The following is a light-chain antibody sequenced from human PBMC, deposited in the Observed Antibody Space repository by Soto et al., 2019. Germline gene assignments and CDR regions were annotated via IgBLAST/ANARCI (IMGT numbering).Light chain of an antibody. CDR2: DDN. CDR1: SSNIGGNS. Sequence: QSVMTQPPSVSASPGQKVTISCSGRSSNIGGNSVSWYQQLPGTAPKLLIYDDNKRPSGIPDRFSGSKSGKSATLGITGFQTGDEADYYCGSWDSSLRAYVFGTGTKLTVL. V-gene: IGLV1-51*01. CDR3: GSWDSSLRAYV. J-gene: IGLJ1*01.